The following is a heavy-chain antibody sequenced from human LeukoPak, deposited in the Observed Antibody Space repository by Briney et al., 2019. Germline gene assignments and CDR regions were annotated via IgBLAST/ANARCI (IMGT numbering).Heavy chain of an antibody. CDR3: AKDSGFWSGYYPFQY. Sequence: GGSLRLSCAASGFTFSNYGMSWVRQAPGKGLEWVSATNGSGNSIYYADSVKGRFTISRDNSKNTLYLQMNSLRAEDTAVYYCAKDSGFWSGYYPFQYWGQGTLVTVSS. D-gene: IGHD3-3*01. CDR2: TNGSGNSI. J-gene: IGHJ4*02. CDR1: GFTFSNYG. V-gene: IGHV3-23*01.